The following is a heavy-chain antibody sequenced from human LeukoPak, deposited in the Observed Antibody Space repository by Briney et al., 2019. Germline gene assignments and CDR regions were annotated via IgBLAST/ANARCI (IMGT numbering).Heavy chain of an antibody. J-gene: IGHJ4*02. CDR3: ARDRLGYDSSGYYPDY. V-gene: IGHV3-33*01. CDR2: IWYDGSNK. Sequence: GGSLRLSCAASGFTFSSYGMHWVRQAPGKGLEWVAVIWYDGSNKYYADSVKGRFTISRDNSKNTLYLQMNSLRAEDTAVYYCARDRLGYDSSGYYPDYWGQGTLVTVSS. CDR1: GFTFSSYG. D-gene: IGHD3-22*01.